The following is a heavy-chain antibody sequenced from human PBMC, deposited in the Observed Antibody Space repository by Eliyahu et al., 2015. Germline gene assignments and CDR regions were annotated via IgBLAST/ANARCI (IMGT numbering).Heavy chain of an antibody. V-gene: IGHV4-59*01. Sequence: QVQLQESGPGLMKPSEXLSLXCTVXGXSIXSYYWSWIRQPPGKGLEWIGYIYYSGSTNYNPSLKSRVTISVDTSKNQFSLKLSSVTAADTAVYYCARSSGGSGSYYTYFDYWGQGTLVTVSS. D-gene: IGHD3-10*01. J-gene: IGHJ4*02. CDR3: ARSSGGSGSYYTYFDY. CDR2: IYYSGST. CDR1: GXSIXSYY.